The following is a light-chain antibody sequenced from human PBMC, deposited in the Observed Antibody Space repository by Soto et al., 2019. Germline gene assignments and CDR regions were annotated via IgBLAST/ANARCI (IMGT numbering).Light chain of an antibody. Sequence: QSALTQPPSASGSTGQPVSISCTGTSRDIGAYNYVSWYQQPPGKAPKLLIYEVSKRPSGVPGRFFGFKSGNTASLTVSGLQAEDESDYYCSSYAGRNNFVIFGGGTKLTVL. V-gene: IGLV2-8*01. CDR1: SRDIGAYNY. CDR3: SSYAGRNNFVI. CDR2: EVS. J-gene: IGLJ2*01.